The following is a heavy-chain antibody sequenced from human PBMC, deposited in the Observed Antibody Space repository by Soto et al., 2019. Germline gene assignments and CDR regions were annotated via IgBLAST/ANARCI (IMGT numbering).Heavy chain of an antibody. CDR3: ARDTTAGYFDS. Sequence: GGSLRLSCAASGFTFSIYWMSWVRQAPGKGLEWVANIKRDGTQTNFADSVRGRFTISRDNAKNSLYLQMNSLRADDTAVYYCARDTTAGYFDSWGQGTLVTVSS. D-gene: IGHD2-21*02. J-gene: IGHJ4*02. CDR2: IKRDGTQT. CDR1: GFTFSIYW. V-gene: IGHV3-7*01.